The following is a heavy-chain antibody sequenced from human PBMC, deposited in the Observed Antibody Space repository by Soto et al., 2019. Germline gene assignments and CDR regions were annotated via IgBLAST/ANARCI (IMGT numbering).Heavy chain of an antibody. CDR1: GFAFSRSG. V-gene: IGHV3-33*01. J-gene: IGHJ5*02. D-gene: IGHD3-10*01. CDR2: IWYDGSNK. CDR3: AREAGKGWFDP. Sequence: QLVESGGGVVQSGRSLRLSCVASGFAFSRSGMHWVRQAPGKGLEWVAVIWYDGSNKYYTDSVKGRFTISRDNSKNTLYLQMNSLRAEDTAVYYCAREAGKGWFDPWGQGTLVTVSS.